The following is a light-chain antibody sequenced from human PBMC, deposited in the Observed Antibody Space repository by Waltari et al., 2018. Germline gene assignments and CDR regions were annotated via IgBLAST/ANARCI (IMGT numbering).Light chain of an antibody. CDR1: SSHIGSHY. CDR3: AAWDDSLSGVV. CDR2: RNN. J-gene: IGLJ2*01. V-gene: IGLV1-47*01. Sequence: QSVLTQPPSASGTPGQRVTISCSGSSSHIGSHYVYWYQQLPGTAPKLLISRNNQRHSGVHDRFSGSKSGTSASLAISGLRSEDEADYDCAAWDDSLSGVVFGGGTKLTVL.